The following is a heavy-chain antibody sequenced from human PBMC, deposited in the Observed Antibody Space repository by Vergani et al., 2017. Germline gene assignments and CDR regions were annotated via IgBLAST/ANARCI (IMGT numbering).Heavy chain of an antibody. CDR1: GGTFSSYA. Sequence: QVQLVQSGAEVKKPGSSVKVSCKASGGTFSSYAISWVRQAPGQGLEWMGGIIPIFGTANYAQKFQGRVTITADESTSTAYMELSSLRSEDTAVYYCARTNKTXYQLLHGYYYGMDVWGQGTTVTVSS. CDR3: ARTNKTXYQLLHGYYYGMDV. V-gene: IGHV1-69*12. J-gene: IGHJ6*02. D-gene: IGHD2-2*01. CDR2: IIPIFGTA.